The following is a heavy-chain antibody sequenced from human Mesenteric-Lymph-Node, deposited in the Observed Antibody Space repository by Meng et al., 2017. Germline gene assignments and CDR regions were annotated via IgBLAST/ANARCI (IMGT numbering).Heavy chain of an antibody. D-gene: IGHD3-10*01. CDR2: IYYSGSI. CDR3: ARTGITMVRGVIISYYYYGMDV. J-gene: IGHJ6*02. Sequence: GSLRLSCSVSGGSISASSYLWGWIRQPPGKGLEWIGTIYYSGSIYYNPSLKSRVTISVDTPKNQFSLKLSSVTAADTAVYYCARTGITMVRGVIISYYYYGMDVWGQGTTVTVSS. CDR1: GGSISASSYL. V-gene: IGHV4-39*07.